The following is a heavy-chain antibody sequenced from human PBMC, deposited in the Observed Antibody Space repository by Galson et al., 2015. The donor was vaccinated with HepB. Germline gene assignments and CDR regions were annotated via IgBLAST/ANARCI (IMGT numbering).Heavy chain of an antibody. V-gene: IGHV3-23*01. D-gene: IGHD2-2*01. Sequence: SLRLSCAASGFTFSSYAMSWVRQAPGKGLEWVSAISGSGGSTYYADSVKGRFTISRDNSKNTLYLQMNSLRAEDTAVYYCAKDFGPGSDVVVPAAMGWYFDLWGRGTLVTVSS. J-gene: IGHJ2*01. CDR1: GFTFSSYA. CDR2: ISGSGGST. CDR3: AKDFGPGSDVVVPAAMGWYFDL.